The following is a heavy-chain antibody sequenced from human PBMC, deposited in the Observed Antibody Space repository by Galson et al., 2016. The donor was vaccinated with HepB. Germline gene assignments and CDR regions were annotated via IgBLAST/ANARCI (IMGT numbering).Heavy chain of an antibody. CDR2: ISTYNGNT. D-gene: IGHD2-15*01. V-gene: IGHV1-18*04. CDR1: GYTFTSYG. CDR3: ARESAPHVGPWYFDL. Sequence: SVKVSCKASGYTFTSYGISWVRQAPGQGLEWMGWISTYNGNTNYAQKLQGRVTMTTDTSTSTAYMELRSLGADDTALYFCARESAPHVGPWYFDLWGRGTLVTVSS. J-gene: IGHJ2*01.